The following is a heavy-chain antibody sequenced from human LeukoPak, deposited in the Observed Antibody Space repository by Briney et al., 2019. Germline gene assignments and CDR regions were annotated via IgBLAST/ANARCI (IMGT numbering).Heavy chain of an antibody. V-gene: IGHV3-48*01. J-gene: IGHJ4*02. CDR1: GFTFSSYS. CDR3: ARESDRHHDLWSGYLALDY. D-gene: IGHD3-3*01. Sequence: LTGGSLRLSCAASGFTFSSYSMNWVRQTPRKGLEWISYISPVKNTVYYADSVKGRFTISRDDAKNSLDLQMNSLRAEDTAVYYCARESDRHHDLWSGYLALDYWGQGTRVTVSS. CDR2: ISPVKNTV.